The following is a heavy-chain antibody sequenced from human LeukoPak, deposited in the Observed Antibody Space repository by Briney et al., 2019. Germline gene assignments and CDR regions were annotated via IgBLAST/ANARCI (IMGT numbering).Heavy chain of an antibody. J-gene: IGHJ4*02. CDR1: GGSISSYY. Sequence: PSETLSLTCTVSGGSISSYYWSWIRQPAGKGLEWIGRIYTSGSTNYNPSLKSRVAMSVDTSKNQFSLKLSSVTAADTAVYYCARDRSDSSGYYFPLDYWGQGTLVTVSS. CDR2: IYTSGST. CDR3: ARDRSDSSGYYFPLDY. D-gene: IGHD3-22*01. V-gene: IGHV4-4*07.